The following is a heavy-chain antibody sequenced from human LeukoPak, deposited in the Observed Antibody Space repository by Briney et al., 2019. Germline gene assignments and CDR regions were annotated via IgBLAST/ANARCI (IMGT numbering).Heavy chain of an antibody. CDR1: GGSISSYY. CDR3: ARAPSRGPNLRIFDY. J-gene: IGHJ4*02. V-gene: IGHV4-59*01. Sequence: SETLSLTCTVSGGSISSYYWSWIRQPPGKGLEWIGYIYYSGSTNYNPSLKSRATISVDTSKNQFSLKLSSVTAADTAVYYCARAPSRGPNLRIFDYWGQGTLVTVSS. CDR2: IYYSGST. D-gene: IGHD1-14*01.